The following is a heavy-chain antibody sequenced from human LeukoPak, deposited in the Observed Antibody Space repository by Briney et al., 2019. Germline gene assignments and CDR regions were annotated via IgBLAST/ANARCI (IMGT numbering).Heavy chain of an antibody. Sequence: SETLSLTCAVYGGSFSGYYWSWIRQPPGKGLEWIGEINHSGSTNYNPSLKSRVTISVDTSKNQFSLKLSSVTAADTAVYYCARDQEVGGYCSGGSCYPAYNWFDPWGQGTLVTVSS. CDR1: GGSFSGYY. CDR3: ARDQEVGGYCSGGSCYPAYNWFDP. J-gene: IGHJ5*02. CDR2: INHSGST. V-gene: IGHV4-34*01. D-gene: IGHD2-15*01.